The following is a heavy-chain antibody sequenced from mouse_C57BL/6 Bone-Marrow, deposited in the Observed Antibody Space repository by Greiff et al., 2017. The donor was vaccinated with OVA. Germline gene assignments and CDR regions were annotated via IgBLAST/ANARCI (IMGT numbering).Heavy chain of an antibody. V-gene: IGHV1-81*01. CDR1: GYTFTSYG. D-gene: IGHD2-12*01. CDR3: ARGGNARLYPYWYFDV. CDR2: IYPRSGNT. Sequence: VPLQQSGAELARPGASVPLSCKASGYTFTSYGICWVKQRTGQGLEWIGEIYPRSGNTYYNEKFKGKATLTADNASSTAYMELRSLTSEDSAVYFCARGGNARLYPYWYFDVLGTGTTVTVSS. J-gene: IGHJ1*03.